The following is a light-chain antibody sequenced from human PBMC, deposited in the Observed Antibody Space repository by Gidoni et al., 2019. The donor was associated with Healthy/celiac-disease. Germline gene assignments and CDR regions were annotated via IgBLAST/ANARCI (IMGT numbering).Light chain of an antibody. Sequence: APLVLCTAERDALASRAKHSVSTYLAWCQQKPGEDPRLLIYNASKRATGIPARFSGSGSGADFTLTISRLEPESFAVYYCEQSSNWRLTFGGGTKVEIK. J-gene: IGKJ4*01. CDR3: EQSSNWRLT. CDR1: HSVSTY. V-gene: IGKV3-11*01. CDR2: NAS.